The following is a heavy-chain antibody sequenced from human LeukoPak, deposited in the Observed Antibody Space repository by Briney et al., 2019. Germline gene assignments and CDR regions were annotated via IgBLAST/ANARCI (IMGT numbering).Heavy chain of an antibody. CDR1: GFTFSSYA. Sequence: GGSLRLSCAASGFTFSSYAMSWVRQAPGKGLEWVSAISGSGGSTYYADSVKGRLTISRDNSKNTLSLQMNSLRGEATAVYYCAIRPGLYSWGQGTLVTVSS. CDR3: AIRPGLYS. CDR2: ISGSGGST. J-gene: IGHJ4*02. D-gene: IGHD3-3*01. V-gene: IGHV3-23*01.